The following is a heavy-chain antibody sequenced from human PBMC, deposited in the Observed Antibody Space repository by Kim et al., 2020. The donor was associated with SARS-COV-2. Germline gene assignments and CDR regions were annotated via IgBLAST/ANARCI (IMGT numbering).Heavy chain of an antibody. CDR1: GDSVSSNSAA. D-gene: IGHD3-9*01. V-gene: IGHV6-1*01. J-gene: IGHJ5*02. CDR3: ARGSCGDWLCIVSWFDP. CDR2: TYYRSKWYN. Sequence: SQTLSLTCAISGDSVSSNSAAWNWIRQSPSRGLEWLGRTYYRSKWYNDYAVSVKSRITINPDTSKNQFSLQLNSVTPEDTAVYYCARGSCGDWLCIVSWFDPWGQGTLVTVSS.